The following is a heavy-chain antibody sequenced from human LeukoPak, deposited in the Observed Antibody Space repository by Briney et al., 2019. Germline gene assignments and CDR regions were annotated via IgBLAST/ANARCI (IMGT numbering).Heavy chain of an antibody. V-gene: IGHV3-23*01. CDR1: GFTFRTYA. J-gene: IGHJ4*02. D-gene: IGHD6-25*01. Sequence: GGSLRLSCVASGFTFRTYAMTWVRQPPGKGLEWVSAIAGSGARAYSADSVKGRFTISRDNSKSTLYLQMNSLRVEDTAIYYCARDESGGGVPLYYFNYWGQGTLVTVSS. CDR2: IAGSGARA. CDR3: ARDESGGGVPLYYFNY.